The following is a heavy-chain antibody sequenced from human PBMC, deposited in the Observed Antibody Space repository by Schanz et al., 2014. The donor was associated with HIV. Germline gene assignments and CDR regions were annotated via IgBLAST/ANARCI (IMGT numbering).Heavy chain of an antibody. V-gene: IGHV3-30*18. CDR1: GFTFDSYG. CDR3: VKAYSSGFSGAGS. J-gene: IGHJ5*02. D-gene: IGHD5-18*01. CDR2: ISYDGTNK. Sequence: QVQLVESGGGVVQPGRSLRLSCAASGFTFDSYGIHWVRQAPGKGLEWVAVISYDGTNKKFADSVKGRFTISRDNSRNALYLHMNSLRADDTAIYYCVKAYSSGFSGAGSWGQGALVTVSS.